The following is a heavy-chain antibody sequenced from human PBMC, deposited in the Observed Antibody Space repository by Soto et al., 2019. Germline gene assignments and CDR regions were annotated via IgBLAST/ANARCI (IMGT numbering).Heavy chain of an antibody. D-gene: IGHD3-10*01. V-gene: IGHV3-53*01. J-gene: IGHJ4*02. CDR2: IYSGGST. CDR1: GFTVSSNY. CDR3: GRSCGAYYYGSGSSYFDY. Sequence: PGGSLRLSCAASGFTVSSNYMSWVRQAPGKGLEWVSVIYSGGSTYYADSVKGRFTISRDNSKNTLYLQMNSLRAEDTAVYYCGRSCGAYYYGSGSSYFDYWDQGSLVTAAS.